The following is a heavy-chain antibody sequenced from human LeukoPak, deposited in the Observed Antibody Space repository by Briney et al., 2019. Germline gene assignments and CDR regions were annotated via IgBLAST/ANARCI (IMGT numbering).Heavy chain of an antibody. CDR1: GGSISSGAYY. J-gene: IGHJ5*02. D-gene: IGHD3-10*01. CDR2: IYYSGST. Sequence: PSQTLSLTCTVSGGSISSGAYYWSWIRQHPGKGLEWIGYIYYSGSTYYNASLKSRITISVDTSKNQFSLKLSSVTAADTAVYYCARDFGLLWFGEVNWFDPWGQGTLVTVSS. V-gene: IGHV4-31*03. CDR3: ARDFGLLWFGEVNWFDP.